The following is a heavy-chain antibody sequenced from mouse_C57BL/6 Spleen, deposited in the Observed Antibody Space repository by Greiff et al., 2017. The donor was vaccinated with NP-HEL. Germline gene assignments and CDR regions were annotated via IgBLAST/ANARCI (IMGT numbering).Heavy chain of an antibody. D-gene: IGHD1-1*01. CDR1: GFNIKDDY. Sequence: VQLKESGAELVRPGASVKLSCTASGFNIKDDYMHWVKQRPEQGLEWIGWIDPENGDTEYASKFQGKATITADTSSNTAYLQLSSLTSEDTAVYYCTSNLLLDYWGQGTTLTVSS. CDR3: TSNLLLDY. V-gene: IGHV14-4*01. CDR2: IDPENGDT. J-gene: IGHJ2*01.